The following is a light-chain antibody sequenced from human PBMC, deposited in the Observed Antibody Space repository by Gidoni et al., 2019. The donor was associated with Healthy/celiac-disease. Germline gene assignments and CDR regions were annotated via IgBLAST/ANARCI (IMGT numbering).Light chain of an antibody. Sequence: DIQMTQSPSSLAASVGDRITITCRASQSIGSYLNWYHQQPGRAPKLLIDAASTLQSGVPSRCSVSGSWTDFTLTISTLQLEDFATYYCQQSYSTPFTFGGGTKVEIK. CDR1: QSIGSY. J-gene: IGKJ4*01. CDR2: AAS. V-gene: IGKV1-39*01. CDR3: QQSYSTPFT.